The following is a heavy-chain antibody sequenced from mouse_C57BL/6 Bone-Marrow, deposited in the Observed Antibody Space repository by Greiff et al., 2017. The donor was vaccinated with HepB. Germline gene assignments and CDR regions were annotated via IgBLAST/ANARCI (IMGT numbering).Heavy chain of an antibody. CDR1: GYTFTSYW. CDR2: IHPNSGSI. J-gene: IGHJ3*01. D-gene: IGHD4-1*01. CDR3: AITGLAWFAY. Sequence: VQLQQPGAELVKPGASVKLSCKASGYTFTSYWMHWVKQRPGQGLEWIGMIHPNSGSINYNEKFKSKATLTVDKSSSTAYMQLSSLTSEDSAVYYCAITGLAWFAYWGQGTLVTVSA. V-gene: IGHV1-64*01.